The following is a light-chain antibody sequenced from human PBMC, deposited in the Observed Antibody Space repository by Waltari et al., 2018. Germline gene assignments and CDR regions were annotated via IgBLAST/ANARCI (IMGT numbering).Light chain of an antibody. V-gene: IGLV1-44*01. Sequence: QSVLTQPPSASGTPGQSVTISCSGSSSTTGRNAVTWYQQLPGTAPKLLIYSNNQRPSGVPDRFSGSKSGTSASLAISGLQSEDEADYYCAAWDDSLNGVVFGGGTKLTVL. CDR3: AAWDDSLNGVV. CDR1: SSTTGRNA. J-gene: IGLJ2*01. CDR2: SNN.